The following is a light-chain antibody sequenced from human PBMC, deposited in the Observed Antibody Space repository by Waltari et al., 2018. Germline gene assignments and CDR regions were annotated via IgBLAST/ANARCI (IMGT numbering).Light chain of an antibody. CDR2: EVT. V-gene: IGLV2-23*02. CDR1: SSDVGNYNL. Sequence: QSGLTQPASVSGSPGQSIPIPCTGTSSDVGNYNLVSWYQQYPGKAPKLMVYEVTKRTSGVSDRFSGSKSGNTASLTIYGLQSEDDADYYCCSYAGLGIYVFGTGTKVTVL. CDR3: CSYAGLGIYV. J-gene: IGLJ1*01.